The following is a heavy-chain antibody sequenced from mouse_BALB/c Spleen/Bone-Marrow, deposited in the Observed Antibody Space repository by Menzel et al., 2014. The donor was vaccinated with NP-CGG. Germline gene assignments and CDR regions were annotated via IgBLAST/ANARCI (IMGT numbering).Heavy chain of an antibody. V-gene: IGHV1-9*01. CDR1: GYTFRNSW. CDR2: ILPGSGDT. J-gene: IGHJ4*01. Sequence: QVKLEESGAELMKPGASVKLSCKATGYTFRNSWIEWVKQRPGHGLEWIGEILPGSGDTKYNAKFKGKATFTADTSSNRAYMELKSLTSEDSADYDCANAIDYWGQGTTVTVS. CDR3: ANAIDY.